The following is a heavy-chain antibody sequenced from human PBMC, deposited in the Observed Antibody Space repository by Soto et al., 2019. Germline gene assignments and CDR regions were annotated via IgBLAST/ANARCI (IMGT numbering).Heavy chain of an antibody. CDR3: ARAKIPRIHQSYYMDV. D-gene: IGHD5-18*01. J-gene: IGHJ6*03. CDR1: GGSFSGYY. Sequence: SETLSLTCAVYGGSFSGYYWSWIRQPPGKGLEWIGEINHSGSTNYNPSLKSRVTISVDTSKNQFSLKLSSVTAADTAVYYCARAKIPRIHQSYYMDVWGKGTTVTVSS. V-gene: IGHV4-34*01. CDR2: INHSGST.